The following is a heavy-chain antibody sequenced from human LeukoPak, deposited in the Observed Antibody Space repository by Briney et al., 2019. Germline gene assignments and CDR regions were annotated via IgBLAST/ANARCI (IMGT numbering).Heavy chain of an antibody. V-gene: IGHV5-51*01. CDR1: GYSFTSYW. Sequence: GESLKISCKASGYSFTSYWIGWVRQMPGEGLELMGVIYPSDSDTTYSPSFQGQVTISADKSISTAYLQWSSLKASDTAMYYCARHRRNTMIGTASSRGFDYWGQGTLVTVSS. CDR3: ARHRRNTMIGTASSRGFDY. J-gene: IGHJ4*02. CDR2: IYPSDSDT. D-gene: IGHD3-22*01.